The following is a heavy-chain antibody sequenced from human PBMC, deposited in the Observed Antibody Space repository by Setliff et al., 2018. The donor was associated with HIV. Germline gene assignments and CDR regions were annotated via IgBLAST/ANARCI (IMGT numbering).Heavy chain of an antibody. V-gene: IGHV1-18*03. CDR1: GYTFTSYA. CDR3: ARHPSGWYGDYFFDY. Sequence: ASVKVSCKASGYTFTSYAISWVRQAPGQGLEWMGWISAYSGNTHYAQRLQDRVTMTTDTSTSTAYMDLRSLRSDDIAVYYCARHPSGWYGDYFFDYWGQGTLVTVSS. J-gene: IGHJ4*02. D-gene: IGHD4-17*01. CDR2: ISAYSGNT.